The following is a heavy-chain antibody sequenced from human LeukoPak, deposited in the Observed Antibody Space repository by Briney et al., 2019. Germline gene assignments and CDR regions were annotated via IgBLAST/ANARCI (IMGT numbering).Heavy chain of an antibody. CDR2: INQDGSER. CDR3: VRDSKSVPSSTSCSFFDY. D-gene: IGHD2-2*01. V-gene: IGHV3-7*01. Sequence: PGGSLRLSCAASRFTFSNYWMSWVRQAPGKGLEWVANINQDGSERYYVDSVKGRFTISRDNTKNSLYLQMNSLRAEDTAVYYCVRDSKSVPSSTSCSFFDYWGQGTLVTVSS. CDR1: RFTFSNYW. J-gene: IGHJ4*02.